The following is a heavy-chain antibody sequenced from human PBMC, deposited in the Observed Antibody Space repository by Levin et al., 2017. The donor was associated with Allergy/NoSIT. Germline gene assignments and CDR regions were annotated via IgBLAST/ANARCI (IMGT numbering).Heavy chain of an antibody. D-gene: IGHD3-10*01. J-gene: IGHJ6*03. CDR1: GGSISSSNW. V-gene: IGHV4-4*02. CDR2: IYHSGST. Sequence: SETLSLTCAVSGGSISSSNWWSWVRQPPGKGLEWIGEIYHSGSTNYNPSLKSRVTISVDKSKNQFSLKLSSVTAADTAVYYCASYNYYGSGSYYNGHYYMDVWGKGTTVTVSS. CDR3: ASYNYYGSGSYYNGHYYMDV.